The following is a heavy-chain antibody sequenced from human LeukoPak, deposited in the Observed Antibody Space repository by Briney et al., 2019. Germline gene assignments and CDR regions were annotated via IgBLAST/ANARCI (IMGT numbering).Heavy chain of an antibody. CDR1: GYTFTGYY. CDR2: IHPNRGNT. V-gene: IGHV1-2*02. J-gene: IGHJ4*02. CDR3: ARDKAIEQNFDY. D-gene: IGHD3-22*01. Sequence: SVKVSCKASGYTFTGYYIHWVRQAPGQGLEWMGWIHPNRGNTNYAQEFQGRVTMTRDTSISTAYMELSRLRSDDTAVYYCARDKAIEQNFDYWGQGTLVTVSS.